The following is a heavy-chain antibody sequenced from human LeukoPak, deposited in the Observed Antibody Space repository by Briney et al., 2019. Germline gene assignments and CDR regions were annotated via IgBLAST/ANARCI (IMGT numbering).Heavy chain of an antibody. Sequence: ASVXXXCKASGYTFTSYDXNWVRQXTXXGXEWMGWMNPNSGNTGYAQKFQGRVTMTRNTSISTAYMELSSLRSEDTAVYYCARALGSWYRHWGQGTLVTVSS. J-gene: IGHJ4*02. V-gene: IGHV1-8*01. CDR2: MNPNSGNT. D-gene: IGHD6-13*01. CDR3: ARALGSWYRH. CDR1: GYTFTSYD.